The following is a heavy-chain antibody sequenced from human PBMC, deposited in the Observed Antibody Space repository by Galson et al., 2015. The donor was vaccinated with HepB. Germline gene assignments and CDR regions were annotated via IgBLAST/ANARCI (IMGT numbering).Heavy chain of an antibody. V-gene: IGHV7-4-1*02. J-gene: IGHJ6*02. Sequence: SVKVSCKASGYTFTSYAMNWVRQAPGQGLEWMGWINTNTGNPTYAQGFTGRFVFSLDTSVSTAYLQISSLKAEDTAVYYCARGGHIIVATTLTTYLYYGMDVWGQGTTVTVSS. D-gene: IGHD5-12*01. CDR1: GYTFTSYA. CDR2: INTNTGNP. CDR3: ARGGHIIVATTLTTYLYYGMDV.